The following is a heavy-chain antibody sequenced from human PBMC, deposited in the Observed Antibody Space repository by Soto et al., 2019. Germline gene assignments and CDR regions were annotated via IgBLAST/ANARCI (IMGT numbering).Heavy chain of an antibody. CDR1: GYIFVNYG. V-gene: IGHV1-18*01. CDR2: ISPYTGNT. Sequence: QVQLVQSGDEVKKPGASVKVSCKASGYIFVNYGIAWVRQAPRQGLEWMGWISPYTGNTHSATKVQGRLTMTTDTSTSAAYMDLGSLTSDDTAVYYCVMVDNYVTPTPQDVWGQGTTVTVSS. J-gene: IGHJ6*02. CDR3: VMVDNYVTPTPQDV. D-gene: IGHD3-16*01.